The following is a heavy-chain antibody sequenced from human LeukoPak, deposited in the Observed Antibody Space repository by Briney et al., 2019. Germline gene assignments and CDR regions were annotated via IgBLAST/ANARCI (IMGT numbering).Heavy chain of an antibody. CDR1: GGSISSSSYY. CDR2: IYYSGST. CDR3: ASAAGIAVAGTSLYFDY. J-gene: IGHJ4*02. D-gene: IGHD6-19*01. V-gene: IGHV4-39*07. Sequence: EPSETLSLTCTVSGGSISSSSYYWGWIRQPPGKGLEGIGSIYYSGSTYYNPSLKSRVTISVDTSKNQFSLKLSSVTAADTAVYYCASAAGIAVAGTSLYFDYWGQGTLVTVSS.